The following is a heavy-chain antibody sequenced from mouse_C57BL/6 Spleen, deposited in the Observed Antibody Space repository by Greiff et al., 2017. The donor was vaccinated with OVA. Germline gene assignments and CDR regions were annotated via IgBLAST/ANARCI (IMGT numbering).Heavy chain of an antibody. CDR1: GYTFTSYW. CDR2: LDPSDSYT. V-gene: IGHV1-50*01. Sequence: QVQLQQPGAELVKPGASVKLSCKASGYTFTSYWMQWVKQRPGQGLEWIGELDPSDSYTNYNQKFKGKATLTVDTSSSTAYMQLSSLTSEDAAVYYCARYGSSGAMDYWGQGTSVTVSS. D-gene: IGHD1-1*01. CDR3: ARYGSSGAMDY. J-gene: IGHJ4*01.